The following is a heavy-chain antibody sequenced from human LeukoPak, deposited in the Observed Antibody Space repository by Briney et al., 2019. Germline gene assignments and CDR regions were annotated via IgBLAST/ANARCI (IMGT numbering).Heavy chain of an antibody. CDR2: ISSSSTYI. V-gene: IGHV3-21*01. CDR1: GFTFNSYT. Sequence: GGSLRLSCAASGFTFNSYTMNWVRQAPGKGLEWVSSISSSSTYIYYADSVKGRFTISRDNAKNTLYLQMNSLRAEDTAVYYCARDQPDYWGQGTLVTVSS. J-gene: IGHJ4*02. D-gene: IGHD1-14*01. CDR3: ARDQPDY.